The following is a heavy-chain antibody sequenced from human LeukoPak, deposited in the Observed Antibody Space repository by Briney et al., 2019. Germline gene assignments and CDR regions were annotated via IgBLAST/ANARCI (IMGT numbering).Heavy chain of an antibody. J-gene: IGHJ4*02. D-gene: IGHD4-17*01. CDR3: ARKIGDYKFDY. V-gene: IGHV3-21*01. Sequence: GGSLRLSCAASGFIFSDYSMNWVRQAPGKGLELVSSIISYNNYMYYADSVKGRFTISRDNAMNSLYLEMNSLRAEDTAVYFCARKIGDYKFDYWGQGTLVTVSS. CDR1: GFIFSDYS. CDR2: IISYNNYM.